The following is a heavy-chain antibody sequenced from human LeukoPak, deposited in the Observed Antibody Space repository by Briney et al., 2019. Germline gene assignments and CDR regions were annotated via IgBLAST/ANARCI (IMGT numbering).Heavy chain of an antibody. Sequence: PGGSLTLSCAASGFTFSNYAMNWVRQAPGKGLEWVSAISGGGGSTYYANSVKGRFTISRDNSKNTLYLQMNSLRAEDTAVYYCAKDHDYYNSGPIWGQGTMVTVSS. J-gene: IGHJ3*02. CDR1: GFTFSNYA. D-gene: IGHD3-10*01. CDR3: AKDHDYYNSGPI. V-gene: IGHV3-23*01. CDR2: ISGGGGST.